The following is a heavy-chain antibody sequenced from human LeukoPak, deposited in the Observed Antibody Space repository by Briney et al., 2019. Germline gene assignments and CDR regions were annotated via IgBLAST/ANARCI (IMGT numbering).Heavy chain of an antibody. D-gene: IGHD3-9*01. V-gene: IGHV4-4*07. Sequence: SETLSLTCPVSGGSISTHYRSWIRQPAGKGLEWIARISSTGSTSYNPSLKSRVTMSVDTSKNQFSLKLSSVTPADTPAYYCAMTSNHVFTGYYVFFDYWGQGTLVTVSS. J-gene: IGHJ4*02. CDR2: ISSTGST. CDR3: AMTSNHVFTGYYVFFDY. CDR1: GGSISTHY.